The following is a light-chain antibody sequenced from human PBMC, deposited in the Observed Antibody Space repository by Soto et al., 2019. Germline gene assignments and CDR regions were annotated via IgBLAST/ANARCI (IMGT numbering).Light chain of an antibody. CDR3: SSYTSSGSYG. Sequence: QSALTQPASVSGSPGQSITISCTGTSSDVGGYNYVSWYQQHPGKAPKLMIYDVSNRPSGVSNRFSGSKSGNTASLTISGLQAEDEADYYCSSYTSSGSYGFGTGTKVTVL. V-gene: IGLV2-14*03. CDR2: DVS. J-gene: IGLJ1*01. CDR1: SSDVGGYNY.